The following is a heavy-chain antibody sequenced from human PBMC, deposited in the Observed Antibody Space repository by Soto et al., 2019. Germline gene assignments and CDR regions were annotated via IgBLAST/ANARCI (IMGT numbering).Heavy chain of an antibody. CDR2: IIPIFGTA. Sequence: SVKVSCKASGGTFSSYAISWVRQAPGQGLEWMGGIIPIFGTANYAQKFQGRVTITADESTSTAYMELSSLRSEDTAVYYCARVEVGDVLEFFDYRGQRSSVTVSS. CDR3: ARVEVGDVLEFFDY. D-gene: IGHD3-10*01. CDR1: GGTFSSYA. V-gene: IGHV1-69*13. J-gene: IGHJ4*02.